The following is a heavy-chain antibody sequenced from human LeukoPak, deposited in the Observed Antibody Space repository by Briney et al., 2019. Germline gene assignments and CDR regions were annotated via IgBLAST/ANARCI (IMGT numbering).Heavy chain of an antibody. Sequence: SETLSLTCTVSGVSISNYYWSWIRQPPGKGLEWIGYISYSGSTNYKPSLNSRVTILVDTSKNQLSLKLTSVTPADTAVYYCAREIWGSYRSDAFDIWGQGTMVFVSS. D-gene: IGHD3-16*02. V-gene: IGHV4-59*01. CDR3: AREIWGSYRSDAFDI. CDR1: GVSISNYY. J-gene: IGHJ3*02. CDR2: ISYSGST.